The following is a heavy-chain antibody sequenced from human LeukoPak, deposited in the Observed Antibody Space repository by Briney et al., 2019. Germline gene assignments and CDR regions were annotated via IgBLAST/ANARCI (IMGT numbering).Heavy chain of an antibody. D-gene: IGHD4-17*01. V-gene: IGHV1-69*13. Sequence: SVKVSFTASGGTFRLFAINWLRQAPGQGLEWMGGIILIYGAPTYVQKFQGRVTITADESTRTAYMELSSLTSDDTAVYYCARGLDYGDYGVPTLTEPLDVWGRGTAVTVSS. CDR2: IILIYGAP. CDR1: GGTFRLFA. J-gene: IGHJ6*02. CDR3: ARGLDYGDYGVPTLTEPLDV.